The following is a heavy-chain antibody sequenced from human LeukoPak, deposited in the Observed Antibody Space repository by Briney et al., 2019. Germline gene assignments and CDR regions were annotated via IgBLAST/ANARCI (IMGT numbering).Heavy chain of an antibody. CDR1: GFTFSSYG. CDR2: ISYDGSNK. Sequence: GGSLRLSCAASGFTFSSYGMHWVRQAPGKGLEWVAIISYDGSNKYYADSVKGRFTISRDNSKNTLYLQMNSLRAEDTAVYYCAKDEYSSGWYGIDNWAQETLVTVSS. V-gene: IGHV3-30*18. CDR3: AKDEYSSGWYGIDN. D-gene: IGHD6-19*01. J-gene: IGHJ4*02.